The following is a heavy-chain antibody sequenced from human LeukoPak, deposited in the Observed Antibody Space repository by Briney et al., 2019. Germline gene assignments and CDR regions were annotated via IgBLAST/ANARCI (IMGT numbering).Heavy chain of an antibody. CDR1: GFTFSSYS. Sequence: PGGSLRLSCAASGFTFSSYSMNWVRQAPGKGLEWVSYISSSSSTIYYADSVKGRFTISRDNAKNSLYLQMNSLRAEDTAVYYCERESTIVVVVAATLYPHYGMDVWGQGTTVTVSS. V-gene: IGHV3-48*01. D-gene: IGHD2-15*01. CDR2: ISSSSSTI. J-gene: IGHJ6*02. CDR3: ERESTIVVVVAATLYPHYGMDV.